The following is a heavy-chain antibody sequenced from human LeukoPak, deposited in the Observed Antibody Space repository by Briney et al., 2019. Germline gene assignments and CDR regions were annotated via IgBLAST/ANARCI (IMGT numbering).Heavy chain of an antibody. Sequence: SETLSLTCTVSGGSISSSSYYWGWIRQPPGKGLEWIGSIYYSGSTYYNPSLKSRVTISVDTSKNQFSLKLSSVTAADTAVYFCGRLAPGGGVTTPFDYWGQGTLVTVSS. J-gene: IGHJ4*02. CDR1: GGSISSSSYY. V-gene: IGHV4-39*07. CDR3: GRLAPGGGVTTPFDY. D-gene: IGHD4-17*01. CDR2: IYYSGST.